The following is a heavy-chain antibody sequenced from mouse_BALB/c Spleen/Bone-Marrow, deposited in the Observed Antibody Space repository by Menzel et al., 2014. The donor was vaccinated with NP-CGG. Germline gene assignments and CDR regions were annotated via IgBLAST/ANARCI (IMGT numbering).Heavy chain of an antibody. V-gene: IGHV1-9*01. CDR1: GYTFSSYW. CDR3: ARNGNYPAWFAY. D-gene: IGHD2-1*01. CDR2: ILPGSGST. Sequence: QVQLQQSGAALMKPGASVKISCKATGYTFSSYWIEWVKQRPGHGLEWIGEILPGSGSTNYNEKFKGKATFTADTSSNTAYMQLSSLTSEDSAVYYCARNGNYPAWFAYWGQGTLVTVSA. J-gene: IGHJ3*01.